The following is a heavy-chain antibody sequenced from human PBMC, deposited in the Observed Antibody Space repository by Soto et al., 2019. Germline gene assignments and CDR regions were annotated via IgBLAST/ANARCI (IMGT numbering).Heavy chain of an antibody. D-gene: IGHD5-18*01. Sequence: PSETLSLTCTVFGAPVSSGTYYWSWIRQAPGKGLEWVGHIYYTGSTNYNPSLNNRVTISVDTSKNHFSLQLTSVTAADTAVYYCARGAGFSYASTWFDIWGQGTLVTVSS. CDR1: GAPVSSGTYY. J-gene: IGHJ5*02. CDR3: ARGAGFSYASTWFDI. CDR2: IYYTGST. V-gene: IGHV4-61*03.